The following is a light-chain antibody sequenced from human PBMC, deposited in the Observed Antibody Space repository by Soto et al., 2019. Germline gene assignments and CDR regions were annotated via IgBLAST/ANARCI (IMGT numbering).Light chain of an antibody. J-gene: IGKJ1*01. CDR3: QHYNSYSEA. Sequence: DIQMTQSPSTLSASVGDGVTITCRASQRISTWLAWYQQTPGKAPKLLIYKASTLKSGVPSRFSGSGSGTEFTLTISSLQPDDFATYYCQHYNSYSEAFGQGTKVDIK. CDR2: KAS. CDR1: QRISTW. V-gene: IGKV1-5*03.